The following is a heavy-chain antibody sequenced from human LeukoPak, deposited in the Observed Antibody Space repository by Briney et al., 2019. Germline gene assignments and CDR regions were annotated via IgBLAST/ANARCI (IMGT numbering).Heavy chain of an antibody. CDR1: GFTFSSYI. CDR2: ISGSGSTT. D-gene: IGHD2-2*01. CDR3: AKDSTVSSSYYGMDI. J-gene: IGHJ6*02. V-gene: IGHV3-23*01. Sequence: GGSLRLSCAASGFTFSSYIVTWVRQAPGKGLEWVSSISGSGSTTYFADSVKGRFTISRDNSKNTLYLQMSSLRAEDTAIYYCAKDSTVSSSYYGMDIWGQGTTVTVSS.